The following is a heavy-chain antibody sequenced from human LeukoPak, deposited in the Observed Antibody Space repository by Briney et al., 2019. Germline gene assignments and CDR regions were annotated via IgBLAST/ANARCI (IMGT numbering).Heavy chain of an antibody. CDR3: ARGGGNSIGNWFDP. V-gene: IGHV1-69*05. CDR1: GGTFSSYA. CDR2: IIPIFGTA. Sequence: ASVKVSCKASGGTFSSYAISWVRQAPGQGLEWMGGIIPIFGTANYAQKFQGRVTITTDESTSTAYMELSSLRSEDTAVYYCARGGGNSIGNWFDPWGQGTLVTVSS. D-gene: IGHD6-19*01. J-gene: IGHJ5*02.